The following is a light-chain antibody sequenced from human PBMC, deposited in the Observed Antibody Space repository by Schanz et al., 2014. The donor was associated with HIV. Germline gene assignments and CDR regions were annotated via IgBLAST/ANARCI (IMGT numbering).Light chain of an antibody. V-gene: IGLV2-8*01. J-gene: IGLJ3*02. CDR2: EVT. Sequence: QSALTQPPSASGSPGQSVTISCTGTSSDVGGYNYVSWYQLRPGKAPQLMIYEVTKRPSGVPDRFSGSKSGNTASLTISGLQAEDEADYYCSSYTSSSTRVFGGGTKLTVL. CDR3: SSYTSSSTRV. CDR1: SSDVGGYNY.